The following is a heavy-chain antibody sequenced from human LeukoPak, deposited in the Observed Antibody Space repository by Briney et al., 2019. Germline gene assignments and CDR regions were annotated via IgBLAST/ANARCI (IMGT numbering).Heavy chain of an antibody. V-gene: IGHV3-9*01. CDR3: AKDIKGSGYRYYYYGMDV. J-gene: IGHJ6*02. D-gene: IGHD3-3*01. CDR2: ISWNSGSI. CDR1: GFTFDDYA. Sequence: PGGSLRLSCAASGFTFDDYAMHWVRQAPGKGLEWVSGISWNSGSIGYADSVKGRFTISRDNAKNSLYLQMNSLRAEDTALYYRAKDIKGSGYRYYYYGMDVWGQGTTVTVSS.